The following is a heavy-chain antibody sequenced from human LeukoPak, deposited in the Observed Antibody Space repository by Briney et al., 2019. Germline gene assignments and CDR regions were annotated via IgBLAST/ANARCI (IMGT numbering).Heavy chain of an antibody. D-gene: IGHD3-10*01. Sequence: GGSLRLSCAASGFTFSTHAMGWVPHAPGKGLECVSGISASGASTYSADSVKGRFTISRDNSKNTLYLQLKSLRAEDTAAYYCARHYYASQSPFDCWGQGTLVTVSS. CDR3: ARHYYASQSPFDC. V-gene: IGHV3-23*01. J-gene: IGHJ4*02. CDR1: GFTFSTHA. CDR2: ISASGAST.